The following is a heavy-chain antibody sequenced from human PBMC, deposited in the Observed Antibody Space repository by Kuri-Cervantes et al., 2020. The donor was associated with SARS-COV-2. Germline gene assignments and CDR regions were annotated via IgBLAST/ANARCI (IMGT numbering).Heavy chain of an antibody. CDR2: ISYDGSNK. J-gene: IGHJ4*02. D-gene: IGHD3-16*02. Sequence: GESLKISCAASGFTFSSYAMHWVRQAPGKGLEWVADISYDGSNKYYADSVKGRFTISRDNSKNTQYLQMNSLRAEDTAVYYCARSYYDYIWGSYRPEALDYWGQGTPVTVSS. CDR1: GFTFSSYA. V-gene: IGHV3-30-3*01. CDR3: ARSYYDYIWGSYRPEALDY.